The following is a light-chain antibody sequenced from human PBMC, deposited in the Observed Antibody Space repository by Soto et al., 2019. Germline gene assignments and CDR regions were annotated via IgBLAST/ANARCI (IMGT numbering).Light chain of an antibody. J-gene: IGKJ1*01. CDR2: ASS. CDR3: QQTYSTPCT. Sequence: DIQMTQSPSSLSASIGDRVTITCRASQTIDSYLSWYQQKPGKAPKLLIYASSNLQSGVPSRFSGDESGTDFTHTIASLQPEDFATYYCQQTYSTPCTFGQGTKVDIK. V-gene: IGKV1-39*01. CDR1: QTIDSY.